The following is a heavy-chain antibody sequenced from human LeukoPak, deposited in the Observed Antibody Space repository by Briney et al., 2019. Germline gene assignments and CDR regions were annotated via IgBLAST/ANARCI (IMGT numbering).Heavy chain of an antibody. CDR2: MNPGSGNT. V-gene: IGHV1-8*02. Sequence: ASVKVSCKASGYTFGSYDINWVRKATGQGLEWMVWMNPGSGNTGYAQRFQGRVSMTRDTSTSTAYMELSGLRSEDTAVYYCARLSETAAYYYTSGYYYLGYWGQGTLVTVDS. J-gene: IGHJ4*02. CDR1: GYTFGSYD. D-gene: IGHD3-22*01. CDR3: ARLSETAAYYYTSGYYYLGY.